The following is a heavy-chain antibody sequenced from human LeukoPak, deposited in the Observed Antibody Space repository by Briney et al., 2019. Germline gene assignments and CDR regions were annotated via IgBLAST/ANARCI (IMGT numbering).Heavy chain of an antibody. V-gene: IGHV4-59*08. CDR2: VYYTGST. D-gene: IGHD2-15*01. J-gene: IGHJ3*02. Sequence: PETLSLTCTVSGGPIRDYYWSWIRQPPGKGLEWIGYVYYTGSTNYNPSLKSRLTISVDMSKNQFSLKLSSVTAADTAVYYCARHIVVVLAAQDAFDIWGQGTMVTVSS. CDR1: GGPIRDYY. CDR3: ARHIVVVLAAQDAFDI.